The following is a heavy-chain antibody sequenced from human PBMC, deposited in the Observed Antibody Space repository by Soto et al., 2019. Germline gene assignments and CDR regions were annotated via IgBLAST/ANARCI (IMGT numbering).Heavy chain of an antibody. D-gene: IGHD4-17*01. CDR2: ISSSSSYI. J-gene: IGHJ3*02. CDR3: ATVRYGDYHDAFDI. V-gene: IGHV3-21*01. Sequence: EVQLVESGGGLVKPGGSLRLSCAASGFTFSSYSMNWVRQAPGKGLEWVSSISSSSSYIYYADSVKGRFTISRDNAKNSLYLQMNSLRAEVTAVYYCATVRYGDYHDAFDIWGQGTMVTVSS. CDR1: GFTFSSYS.